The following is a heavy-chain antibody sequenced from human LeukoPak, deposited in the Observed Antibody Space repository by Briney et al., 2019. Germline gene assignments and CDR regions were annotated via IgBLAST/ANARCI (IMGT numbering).Heavy chain of an antibody. CDR1: GFTFSNYW. Sequence: GGSLRLSCAASGFTFSNYWMHWVRQTPGKGLVWVSRINTDGRTASYADSVKGRFTISRDNAKNTLCLQMTSLRGEETAVYFCARSYYESGGYVFDYWGQGTLVTVSS. V-gene: IGHV3-74*01. CDR2: INTDGRTA. J-gene: IGHJ4*02. CDR3: ARSYYESGGYVFDY. D-gene: IGHD3-22*01.